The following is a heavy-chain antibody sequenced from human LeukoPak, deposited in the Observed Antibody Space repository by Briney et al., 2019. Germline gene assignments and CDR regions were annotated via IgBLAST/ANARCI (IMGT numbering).Heavy chain of an antibody. V-gene: IGHV3-53*05. CDR3: AKDDYGDYGAPTYYYYGMDV. Sequence: PGGSLRLSCAASGFTVSSNYMSCVRQAPGKGLEWVSVIYSGGSTYYADSVKGRFTISRDNSKNSLYLQMNSLRTEDTALYYCAKDDYGDYGAPTYYYYGMDVWGQRTTVTVSS. CDR1: GFTVSSNY. CDR2: IYSGGST. D-gene: IGHD4-17*01. J-gene: IGHJ6*02.